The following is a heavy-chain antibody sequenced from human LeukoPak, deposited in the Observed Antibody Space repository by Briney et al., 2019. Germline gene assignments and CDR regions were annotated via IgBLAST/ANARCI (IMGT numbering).Heavy chain of an antibody. CDR1: GFTFSSYA. D-gene: IGHD5-18*01. J-gene: IGHJ6*02. Sequence: PGGSLRLSCAASGFTFSSYAMSWVRQAPGKGLEWVSAISGSGGSTYYADSVKGRFTISRDNSKNTLYLQMNSLRAEDTAVYYCAKDQAAMDRYYYYGMDVWGQGTTVTVSS. CDR3: AKDQAAMDRYYYYGMDV. CDR2: ISGSGGST. V-gene: IGHV3-23*01.